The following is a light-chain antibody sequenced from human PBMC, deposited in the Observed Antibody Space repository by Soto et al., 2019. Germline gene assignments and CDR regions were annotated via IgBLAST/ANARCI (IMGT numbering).Light chain of an antibody. CDR3: AAWDDSLRML. CDR1: SSNIGTKT. CDR2: NNN. J-gene: IGLJ2*01. V-gene: IGLV1-44*01. Sequence: QAVVTQPPSASGTPRQRVTISCSGSSSNIGTKTVNWYQKLPGTAPKLLIYNNNQRPSGVPDRFSGSKSGTSASLAISGLQSEDEADYYCAAWDDSLRMLFGGGTKVTVL.